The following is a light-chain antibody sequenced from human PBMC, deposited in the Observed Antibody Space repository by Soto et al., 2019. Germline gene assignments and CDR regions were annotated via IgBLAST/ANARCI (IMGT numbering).Light chain of an antibody. Sequence: EVVLTQSPGTLSLSPGERATLTCRASQSVTNYIAWYQQRPGQAPRLLIYDASNRATGIPARFSGSGSGTEFTLTISSLQSEDFAVYYCQQYNNWPWTFGQGTKVDIK. CDR3: QQYNNWPWT. CDR2: DAS. V-gene: IGKV3-15*01. CDR1: QSVTNY. J-gene: IGKJ1*01.